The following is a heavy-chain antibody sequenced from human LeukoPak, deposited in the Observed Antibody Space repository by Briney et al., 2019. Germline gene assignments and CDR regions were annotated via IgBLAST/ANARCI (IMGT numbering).Heavy chain of an antibody. D-gene: IGHD3-22*01. CDR1: GYTFTSYD. CDR3: STDRYYDSSGYYSDY. V-gene: IGHV1-8*01. Sequence: GASVKVSCKASGYTFTSYDINWVRQATGQGLEWMGWMNPNSGNTGYAQKFQGRVTMTEDTSIDTAYMELSSLRSEDTAVYYCSTDRYYDSSGYYSDYWGQGTLVTVSS. CDR2: MNPNSGNT. J-gene: IGHJ4*02.